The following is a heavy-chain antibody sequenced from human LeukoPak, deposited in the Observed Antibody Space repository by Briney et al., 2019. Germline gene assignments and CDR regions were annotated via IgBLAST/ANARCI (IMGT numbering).Heavy chain of an antibody. CDR1: GYTFTSYY. CDR2: INPSGGST. Sequence: ASVKVSCKASGYTFTSYYMHWVRQAPGQGLEWMGIINPSGGSTSYAQKFQGRVTMTRDTSTSTVYMELSSLRSEDTAVYYCARNPLYLQFYYYGMGVWGQGTTVTVSS. J-gene: IGHJ6*02. V-gene: IGHV1-46*01. CDR3: ARNPLYLQFYYYGMGV. D-gene: IGHD2-2*02.